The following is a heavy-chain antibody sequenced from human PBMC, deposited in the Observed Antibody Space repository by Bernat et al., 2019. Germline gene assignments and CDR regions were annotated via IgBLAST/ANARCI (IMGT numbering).Heavy chain of an antibody. V-gene: IGHV4-34*01. Sequence: QVQLQQWGAGLLKPSETLSLTCAVYGGSFSGYYWSWLRQPPGKGLEWIGEITHSGSTNYNPSLKSRVTISVDTSKNQISLRLSSVTAADTAVYYCAKSRRGGVPPGYVFWGQGTLVTVSS. J-gene: IGHJ4*02. CDR3: AKSRRGGVPPGYVF. CDR2: ITHSGST. D-gene: IGHD3-16*01. CDR1: GGSFSGYY.